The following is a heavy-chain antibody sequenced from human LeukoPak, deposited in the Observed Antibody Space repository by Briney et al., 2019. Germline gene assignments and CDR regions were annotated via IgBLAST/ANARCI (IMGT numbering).Heavy chain of an antibody. J-gene: IGHJ4*02. CDR3: AREVKSDFWSGYYFEC. CDR1: GGSISSYY. Sequence: PSETLSLTCTVSGGSISSYYWSWIRQPPGKGLEWIGYIYYSGSTYYNPSLKSRVSISVDTSKNQFSLKLSSVTAADTAVYYCAREVKSDFWSGYYFECWGQGTLGTVSS. V-gene: IGHV4-59*01. D-gene: IGHD3-3*01. CDR2: IYYSGST.